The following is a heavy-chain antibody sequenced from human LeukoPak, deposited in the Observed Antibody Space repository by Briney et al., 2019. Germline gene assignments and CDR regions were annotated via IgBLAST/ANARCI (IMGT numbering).Heavy chain of an antibody. J-gene: IGHJ4*02. CDR2: ITWNSGRL. Sequence: PGGSLRLSCATSGFKFDDYAMPWVRQAPGMGLEWISGITWNSGRLDYADSVKGRFTISRDGDKKSLYLQMNSLRPEDTAVYFCAKGAQQFNYFDYWGPGTLVTVSS. CDR1: GFKFDDYA. D-gene: IGHD4-4*01. CDR3: AKGAQQFNYFDY. V-gene: IGHV3-9*01.